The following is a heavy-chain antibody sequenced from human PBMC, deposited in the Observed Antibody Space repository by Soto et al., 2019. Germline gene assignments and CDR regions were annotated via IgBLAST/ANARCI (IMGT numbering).Heavy chain of an antibody. CDR2: IHQTGIT. CDR3: VRDLRESNYFES. CDR1: GASISSVGYS. J-gene: IGHJ4*02. Sequence: QLQLQESGSRLVKPSQTLSLTCAVSGASISSVGYSWSWIRQPPGKGLEWIGYIHQTGITYDNPSLKSRVTIALDRSNNQCSLNYSPVTAADTAVYFCVRDLRESNYFESWGQGTLVTVS. V-gene: IGHV4-30-2*01.